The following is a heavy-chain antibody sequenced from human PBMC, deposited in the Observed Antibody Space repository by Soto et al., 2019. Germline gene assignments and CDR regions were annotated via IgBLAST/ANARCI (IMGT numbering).Heavy chain of an antibody. D-gene: IGHD3-3*01. CDR1: GFTFSSYG. Sequence: QVQLVESGGGVVQPGRSLRLSCAASGFTFSSYGMHWVRQAPGKGLEWVAVISYDGSNKYYADSVKGRFTISRDNSKNTLYLQMNSLRAEDTAVYYCAKDRLNCSSTSCYTYYDFWSGYYYYYYGMDVWGQGTTATVSS. J-gene: IGHJ6*02. CDR2: ISYDGSNK. CDR3: AKDRLNCSSTSCYTYYDFWSGYYYYYYGMDV. V-gene: IGHV3-30*18.